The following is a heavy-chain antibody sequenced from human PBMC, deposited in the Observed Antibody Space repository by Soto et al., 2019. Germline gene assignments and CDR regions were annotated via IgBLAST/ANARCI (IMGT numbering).Heavy chain of an antibody. CDR2: INPNSGGT. CDR3: ARESWSSSGWYRYGMDV. V-gene: IGHV1-2*04. D-gene: IGHD6-19*01. Sequence: ASVKVSCKASGYTFTGYYMHWVRQAPGQGLEWMGWINPNSGGTNYAQKFQGWVTMTRDSSISTAYMELSRLRSDDTAVYYCARESWSSSGWYRYGMDVWGQGTTVTVSS. CDR1: GYTFTGYY. J-gene: IGHJ6*02.